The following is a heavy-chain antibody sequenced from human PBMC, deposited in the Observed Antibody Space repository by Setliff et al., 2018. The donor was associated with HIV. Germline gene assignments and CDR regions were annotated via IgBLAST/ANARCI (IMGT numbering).Heavy chain of an antibody. CDR2: IYHTGKT. CDR1: GGSISDNKYY. J-gene: IGHJ3*02. CDR3: AKSYGSGWSADTFDI. Sequence: SETLSLTCSVSGGSISDNKYYWSWIRQPPGKGLEWTGSIYHTGKTYYNSSLKSRVTISLHTSKNQFSLKLSSVTAADTAMYYCAKSYGSGWSADTFDIWGQGTVVTVSS. V-gene: IGHV4-39*07. D-gene: IGHD6-19*01.